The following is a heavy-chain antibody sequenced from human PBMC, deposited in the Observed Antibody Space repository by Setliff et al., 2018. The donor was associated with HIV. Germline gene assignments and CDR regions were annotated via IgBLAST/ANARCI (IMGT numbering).Heavy chain of an antibody. Sequence: SETLSLTCTVSGGSISSYYWSWIRQSPGRGLEWIGSIDNSGHIHYNPSLKSRVTISVDSSKNQFFLRLSSVPAADTAVYYCAKLENGDEGGYVDVWGKGTTVTVSS. CDR3: AKLENGDEGGYVDV. J-gene: IGHJ6*03. D-gene: IGHD2-21*02. CDR2: IDNSGHI. V-gene: IGHV4-39*01. CDR1: GGSISSYY.